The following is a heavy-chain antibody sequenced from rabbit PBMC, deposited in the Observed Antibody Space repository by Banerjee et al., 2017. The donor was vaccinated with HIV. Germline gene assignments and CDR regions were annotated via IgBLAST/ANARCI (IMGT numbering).Heavy chain of an antibody. Sequence: QERLVESGGGLVQPEGSLTLTCTASGFSFSNKAVMCWVRQAPGKGLEWIACIDSGSRDFAYYASWAKGRFTISKTSSTTVTLQMTSLTVADTATYFCARDTGTSFSTYGMDLWGQGTLVTVS. D-gene: IGHD8-1*01. V-gene: IGHV1S45*01. J-gene: IGHJ6*01. CDR1: GFSFSNKAV. CDR2: IDSGSRDFA. CDR3: ARDTGTSFSTYGMDL.